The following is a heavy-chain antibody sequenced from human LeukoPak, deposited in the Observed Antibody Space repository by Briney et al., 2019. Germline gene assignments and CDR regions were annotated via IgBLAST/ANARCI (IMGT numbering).Heavy chain of an antibody. CDR3: ARSHGLYGYSTYYFDY. V-gene: IGHV3-33*01. CDR1: GFTFSSYG. CDR2: IWYDGSNK. Sequence: GGSLRLSCAASGFTFSSYGMHWVRQAPGKGLEWVAVIWYDGSNKYYADSVKGRFTISRDNSKNTLYLQMNSLRAEDTAVYYCARSHGLYGYSTYYFDYWGQGTPVTVSS. J-gene: IGHJ4*02. D-gene: IGHD5-18*01.